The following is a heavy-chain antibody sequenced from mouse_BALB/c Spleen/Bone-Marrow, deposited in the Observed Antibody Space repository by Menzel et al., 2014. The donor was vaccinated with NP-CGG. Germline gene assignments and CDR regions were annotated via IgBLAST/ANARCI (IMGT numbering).Heavy chain of an antibody. J-gene: IGHJ1*01. D-gene: IGHD1-1*01. Sequence: EVKVVESGGGLVQPGDSLRLSCATSGFTFTDYYMSWVRQPPGKALEWLGFIRNKANGYTTEYSASVKGRFTISRDNSKSILYLQMNILRTEDSATYYCARDRNYSTNWYFDVWGAGATVTVSS. V-gene: IGHV7-3*02. CDR3: ARDRNYSTNWYFDV. CDR1: GFTFTDYY. CDR2: IRNKANGYTT.